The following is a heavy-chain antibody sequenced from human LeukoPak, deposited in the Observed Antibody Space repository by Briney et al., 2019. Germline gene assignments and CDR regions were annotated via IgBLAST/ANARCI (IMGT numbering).Heavy chain of an antibody. D-gene: IGHD1-1*01. V-gene: IGHV4-34*01. CDR3: GTSRSSYYYYGMDV. CDR2: INHSGST. Sequence: ASETLSLTCAVYGGSFSGYYWSWIRQPPGKGLEWIGEINHSGSTNYNPSLKSRVTISVDTSKNQFSLKLSSVTAADTAVYYCGTSRSSYYYYGMDVWGQGTTVTVSS. J-gene: IGHJ6*02. CDR1: GGSFSGYY.